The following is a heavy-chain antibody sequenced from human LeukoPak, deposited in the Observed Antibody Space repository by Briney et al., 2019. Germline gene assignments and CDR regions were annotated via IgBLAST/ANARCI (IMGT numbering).Heavy chain of an antibody. J-gene: IGHJ4*02. CDR3: AKGGRMVRGVRPVDY. V-gene: IGHV3-30*18. Sequence: GGSLRLSCAASGFTFSSYGMLWVRQAPGKGLEWVAVISYDGSNKYYADSVKGRFTISRDNSKNTLYLQMNSLRAEDTAVYYCAKGGRMVRGVRPVDYWGQGTLVTVSS. CDR2: ISYDGSNK. D-gene: IGHD3-10*01. CDR1: GFTFSSYG.